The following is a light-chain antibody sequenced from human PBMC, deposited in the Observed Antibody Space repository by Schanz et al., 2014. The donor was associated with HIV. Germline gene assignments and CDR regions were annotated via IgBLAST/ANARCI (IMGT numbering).Light chain of an antibody. CDR2: DVR. J-gene: IGLJ2*01. CDR3: SSYVGNKNLL. CDR1: SSDVGGYNY. Sequence: QSALTQPASVSGSPGQSITISCTGTSSDVGGYNYLAWYQQHPGKAPKLLIYDVRNRPSGVSIRFSGSKSGNTATLTISGLQAEDEADYYCSSYVGNKNLLFGGGTKLTVL. V-gene: IGLV2-14*03.